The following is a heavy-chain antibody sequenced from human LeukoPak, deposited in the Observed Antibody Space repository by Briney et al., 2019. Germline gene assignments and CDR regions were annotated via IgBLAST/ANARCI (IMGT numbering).Heavy chain of an antibody. Sequence: PSQTLSLTCTVSGGSISSGDYYWSWIRQPPGKGLEWIGYIYYSGSTNYNPSLKSRVTISVDTSKNQFSLKLSSVTAADTAVYYCARAVSAPEMATIWDGRNYFDYWGQGTLVTVSS. CDR2: IYYSGST. CDR1: GGSISSGDYY. J-gene: IGHJ4*02. D-gene: IGHD5-24*01. V-gene: IGHV4-61*08. CDR3: ARAVSAPEMATIWDGRNYFDY.